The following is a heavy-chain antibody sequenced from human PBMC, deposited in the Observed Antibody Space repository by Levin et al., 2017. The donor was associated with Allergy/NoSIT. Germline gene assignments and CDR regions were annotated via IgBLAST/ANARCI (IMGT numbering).Heavy chain of an antibody. CDR2: IYSGGDT. CDR1: GFTVSNYY. J-gene: IGHJ4*02. CDR3: ARNHGWYGAGYVDY. Sequence: GGSLRLSCAASGFTVSNYYMSWVRQAPGKGLEWVSVIYSGGDTFYTHSVKGRFTISRDNSKNTLYLQMNSLGAEDTAVYYCARNHGWYGAGYVDYWGQGTLVTVSS. D-gene: IGHD6-19*01. V-gene: IGHV3-53*01.